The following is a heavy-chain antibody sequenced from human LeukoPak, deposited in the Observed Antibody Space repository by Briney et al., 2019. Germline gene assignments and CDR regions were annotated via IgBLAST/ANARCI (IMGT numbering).Heavy chain of an antibody. D-gene: IGHD3-10*01. CDR3: ARVRYYGSAHPDY. V-gene: IGHV3-11*04. Sequence: GGSLRLSCAASGFTFSDYYMSWIRQAPGKGLEWVSYISSSGSTIYYADSVKGRFTISRDNAKNSLYLQMNSLRAEDTAVYYCARVRYYGSAHPDYWGQGTLVTASS. CDR1: GFTFSDYY. J-gene: IGHJ4*02. CDR2: ISSSGSTI.